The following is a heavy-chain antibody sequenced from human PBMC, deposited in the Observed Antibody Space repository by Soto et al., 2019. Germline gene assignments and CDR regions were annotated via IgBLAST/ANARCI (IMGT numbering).Heavy chain of an antibody. V-gene: IGHV4-4*02. CDR1: GGSISSSNW. J-gene: IGHJ4*02. Sequence: QVLLQESGPGLVKPSGTLSLTCAVSGGSISSSNWWSWVRQPPGKGLEWIGEIYHSGSTNYIPSLKSRVTISVAKTKKQLSLKLTSVTAADTAVYYCATIAVAGHFEYWGQGTLVTVSS. D-gene: IGHD6-19*01. CDR3: ATIAVAGHFEY. CDR2: IYHSGST.